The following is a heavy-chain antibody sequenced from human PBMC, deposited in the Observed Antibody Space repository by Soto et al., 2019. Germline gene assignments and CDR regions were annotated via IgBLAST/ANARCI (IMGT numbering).Heavy chain of an antibody. CDR1: GFTFSSYA. D-gene: IGHD1-7*01. Sequence: GGSLRLSCAASGFTFSSYAMSWVRQAPGKGLEWVSAISGSGGSTYYADSVKGRFTISRDNSKNTLYLQMNSLRAEDTAVYYCAKGGHNWNYYPYWYFDLWGRGTLVTVSS. V-gene: IGHV3-23*01. J-gene: IGHJ2*01. CDR3: AKGGHNWNYYPYWYFDL. CDR2: ISGSGGST.